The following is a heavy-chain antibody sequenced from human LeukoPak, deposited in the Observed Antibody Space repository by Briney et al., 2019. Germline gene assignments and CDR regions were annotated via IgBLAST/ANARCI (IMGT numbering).Heavy chain of an antibody. CDR3: AKTVFLAGWHFDY. CDR2: IYYTGST. J-gene: IGHJ4*02. V-gene: IGHV4-59*08. CDR1: GGSISNYY. Sequence: SETLSLIRTVSGGSISNYYWSWIGQPPGKGLEWIGYIYYTGSTNYNPSLKSRVTISVDTSKSQFSLKLSSVTAADTAVYYCAKTVFLAGWHFDYWGQASKLGVSS. D-gene: IGHD3-9*01.